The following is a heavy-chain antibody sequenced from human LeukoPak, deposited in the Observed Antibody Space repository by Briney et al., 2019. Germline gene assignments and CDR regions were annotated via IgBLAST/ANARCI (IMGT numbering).Heavy chain of an antibody. Sequence: GGSLRLSCAASGFTFSNAWMTWVRQAPGKGLEWVGRIKSKTDGGTTDYAAPVNGRFTISRDDSKNSLYLQMNSLKTEDTAVYYCSSRFIMEQVVKVYWGQGTLVTVSS. CDR2: IKSKTDGGTT. CDR1: GFTFSNAW. CDR3: SSRFIMEQVVKVY. V-gene: IGHV3-15*01. J-gene: IGHJ4*02. D-gene: IGHD1/OR15-1a*01.